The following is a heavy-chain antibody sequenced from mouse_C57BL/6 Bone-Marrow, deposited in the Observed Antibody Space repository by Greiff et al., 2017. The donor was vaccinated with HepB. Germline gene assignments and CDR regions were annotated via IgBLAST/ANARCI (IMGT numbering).Heavy chain of an antibody. Sequence: QVQLKQSGAELVKPGASVKLSCKASGYTFTEYTIHWVKQRSGQGLEWIGWFYPGSGSIKYNEKFKDKATLTADKSSSTVYMELSRLTSEDSAVYFCARHEALYDGPYYYAMDYWGQGTSVTVSS. CDR1: GYTFTEYT. D-gene: IGHD2-3*01. V-gene: IGHV1-62-2*01. J-gene: IGHJ4*01. CDR3: ARHEALYDGPYYYAMDY. CDR2: FYPGSGSI.